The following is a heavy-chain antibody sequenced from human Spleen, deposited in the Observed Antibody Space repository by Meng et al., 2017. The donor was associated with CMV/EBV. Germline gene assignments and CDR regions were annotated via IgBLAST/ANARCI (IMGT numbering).Heavy chain of an antibody. CDR3: AREGRPAVRADFDC. D-gene: IGHD4-23*01. V-gene: IGHV3-48*04. CDR2: ITSGSSTT. J-gene: IGHJ4*02. CDR1: GFTFDDYG. Sequence: GGSLRLSCAASGFTFDDYGMHWVRQAPGKGPEWISYITSGSSTTYYADSVKGRFTISRDNARNSLYLQMNILRAEDTAVYYCAREGRPAVRADFDCWGQGSLVTVSS.